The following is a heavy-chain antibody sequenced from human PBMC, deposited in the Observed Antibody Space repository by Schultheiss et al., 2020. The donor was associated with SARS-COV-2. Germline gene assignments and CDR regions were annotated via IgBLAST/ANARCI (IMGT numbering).Heavy chain of an antibody. Sequence: GGSLRLSCAASGFTFSSYDMHWVRQATGKGLEWVSAIGTAGDPYYPGSVKGRFTISRENAKNSLYLQMNSLRAGDTAVYYCARDHYYGSGNYYDGFDIWGQGTLVTVSS. CDR2: IGTAGDP. J-gene: IGHJ3*02. V-gene: IGHV3-13*05. CDR1: GFTFSSYD. D-gene: IGHD3-10*01. CDR3: ARDHYYGSGNYYDGFDI.